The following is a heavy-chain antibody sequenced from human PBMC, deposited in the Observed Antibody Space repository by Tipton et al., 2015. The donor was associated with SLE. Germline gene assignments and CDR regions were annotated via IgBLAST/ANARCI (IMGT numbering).Heavy chain of an antibody. CDR2: IYHSVST. J-gene: IGHJ6*03. CDR1: GGSISSYY. V-gene: IGHV4-38-2*02. Sequence: LRLSCTVSGGSISSYYWSWIRQPPGKGLEWIGSIYHSVSTYSNPFLKSRVTISVDTSKNQFSLRLSSVTAADTAVYYCARGSFMDVWGKGTTVTVSS. CDR3: ARGSFMDV.